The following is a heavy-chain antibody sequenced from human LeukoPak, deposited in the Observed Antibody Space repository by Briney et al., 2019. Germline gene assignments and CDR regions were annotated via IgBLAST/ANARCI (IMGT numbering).Heavy chain of an antibody. CDR2: IDSGDGA. D-gene: IGHD5-12*01. Sequence: GSLRLSCAASGFTVSSNYMSWVRQAPGKGLEWVSVIDSGDGAYYADSVKGRFTISRDNSKNTLYLQMNSLRAEDTAVYYCAKAGMVATIEYWGQGTLVTVSS. V-gene: IGHV3-53*01. CDR3: AKAGMVATIEY. J-gene: IGHJ4*02. CDR1: GFTVSSNY.